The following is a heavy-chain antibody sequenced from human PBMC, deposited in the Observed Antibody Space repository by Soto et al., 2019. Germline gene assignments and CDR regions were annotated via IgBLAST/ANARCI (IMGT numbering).Heavy chain of an antibody. CDR3: AKDLGAYDFWSGPYGMDV. Sequence: GGSLRLSCAASGFTFSSYAMSWVRQAPGKGLEWVLAISGSGGSTYYADSVKGRFTISRDNSKNTLYLQMNSLRAEDTAAYYCAKDLGAYDFWSGPYGMDVWGQGTTVPVS. CDR1: GFTFSSYA. CDR2: ISGSGGST. D-gene: IGHD3-3*01. V-gene: IGHV3-23*01. J-gene: IGHJ6*02.